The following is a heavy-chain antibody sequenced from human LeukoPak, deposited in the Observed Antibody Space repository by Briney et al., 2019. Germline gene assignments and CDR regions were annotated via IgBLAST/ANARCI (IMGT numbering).Heavy chain of an antibody. D-gene: IGHD4-17*01. CDR2: IIPMINTP. Sequence: AASVKVSCKASGGTFRSYAITWVRQAPGKGLEWMGGIIPMINTPKYAQKFQGRVSITADESTSTGYMEVSSLRSEDTAVYYCAIFQGTYGDNENDYWGQRTLWSVSS. CDR3: AIFQGTYGDNENDY. J-gene: IGHJ4*02. CDR1: GGTFRSYA. V-gene: IGHV1-69*13.